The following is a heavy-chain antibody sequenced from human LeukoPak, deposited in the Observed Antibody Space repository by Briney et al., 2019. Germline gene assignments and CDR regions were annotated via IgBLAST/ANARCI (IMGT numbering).Heavy chain of an antibody. CDR1: GFTFSSYS. Sequence: GGSLRLSCAASGFTFSSYSMNWVRQAPGKGLEWVSSISSSSSYIYYADSVKGRFTISRDNAKNSLSLQMNSLRAEDTAVYYCARVNPRYYYDSSGYNDYWGQGTLVTVSS. CDR3: ARVNPRYYYDSSGYNDY. J-gene: IGHJ4*02. V-gene: IGHV3-21*01. D-gene: IGHD3-22*01. CDR2: ISSSSSYI.